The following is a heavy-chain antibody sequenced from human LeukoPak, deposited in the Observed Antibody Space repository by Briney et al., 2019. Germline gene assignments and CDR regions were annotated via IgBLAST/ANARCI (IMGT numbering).Heavy chain of an antibody. CDR2: IIPIFGTA. Sequence: VKVSCKASGGTFSSYAISWVRQAPGQGLEWMGGIIPIFGTANYAQKFQGRVTITADKSTSTAYMELSSLRSEDTAVYYCASTSSGYYYRDYWGQGTLVTVSS. CDR3: ASTSSGYYYRDY. V-gene: IGHV1-69*13. D-gene: IGHD3-22*01. J-gene: IGHJ4*02. CDR1: GGTFSSYA.